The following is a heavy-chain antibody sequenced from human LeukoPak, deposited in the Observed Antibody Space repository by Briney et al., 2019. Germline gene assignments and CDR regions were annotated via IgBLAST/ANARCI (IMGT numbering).Heavy chain of an antibody. V-gene: IGHV3-33*01. J-gene: IGHJ3*02. CDR1: GFTFSSYG. CDR3: ARDRRYDILTGYYNGAFDI. D-gene: IGHD3-9*01. Sequence: GRSLRLSCAASGFTFSSYGMHWVRQAPGKGLEWVAVIWYDGSNKYYADSVKGRFTISRDNSKNTLYLQMNSLRAEDTAVYYCARDRRYDILTGYYNGAFDIWGQGTMVTVSS. CDR2: IWYDGSNK.